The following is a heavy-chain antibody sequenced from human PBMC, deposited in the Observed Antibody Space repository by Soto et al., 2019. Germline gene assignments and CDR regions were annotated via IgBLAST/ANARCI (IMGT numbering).Heavy chain of an antibody. Sequence: SETLSLTCTVSGGSISSYYWSWIRQPPGKGLEWIGYIYYSGSTNYNPSLKSRVTISVDTSKNQFSLKLSSVTAADTAVYYCAREINWGGGRWCDPWGQGTLGTVSS. CDR1: GGSISSYY. D-gene: IGHD7-27*01. J-gene: IGHJ5*02. V-gene: IGHV4-59*01. CDR3: AREINWGGGRWCDP. CDR2: IYYSGST.